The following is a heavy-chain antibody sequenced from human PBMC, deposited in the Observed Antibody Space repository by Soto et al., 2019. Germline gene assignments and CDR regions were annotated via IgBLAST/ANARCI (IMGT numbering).Heavy chain of an antibody. Sequence: VSCKASGYTFTGYYIHWVRQAPGQGLEWMGWINTNSGGTNYAQKFQGRVTMTRDTSISTAYMELSRLTSDDTAVYYCARTQTNDYWGQGTLVTVSS. CDR3: ARTQTNDY. CDR1: GYTFTGYY. CDR2: INTNSGGT. V-gene: IGHV1-2*02. J-gene: IGHJ4*02.